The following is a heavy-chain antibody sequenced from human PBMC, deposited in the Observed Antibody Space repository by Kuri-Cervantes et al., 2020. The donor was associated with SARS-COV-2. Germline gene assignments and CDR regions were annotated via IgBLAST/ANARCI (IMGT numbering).Heavy chain of an antibody. CDR2: INAGNGNT. V-gene: IGHV1-3*01. CDR3: AREWGLRAPEDCSSTSCRPYYYYGMDA. D-gene: IGHD2-2*01. J-gene: IGHJ6*02. CDR1: GYTFTSYD. Sequence: ASVKVSCKASGYTFTSYDINWVRRATGQGLEWMGWINAGNGNTKYSQKFQGRVTITRDTSASTAYMELSSLRSEDTAVYYCAREWGLRAPEDCSSTSCRPYYYYGMDAWGQGTTVTVSS.